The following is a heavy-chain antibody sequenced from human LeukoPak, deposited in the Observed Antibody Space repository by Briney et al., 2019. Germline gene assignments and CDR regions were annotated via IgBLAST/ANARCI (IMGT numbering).Heavy chain of an antibody. V-gene: IGHV1-2*02. J-gene: IGHJ3*02. CDR3: ARDLGAVAGTKNAFDI. CDR1: GYTLTGLS. D-gene: IGHD6-19*01. Sequence: GASVKVSCKVSGYTLTGLSMHWVRQAPGQGLEWMGWINPNSGDTNYAQQFRGRVTMNRDTSISTAYMEVSRLASDDTAVYYCARDLGAVAGTKNAFDIWGQGTMVTVSS. CDR2: INPNSGDT.